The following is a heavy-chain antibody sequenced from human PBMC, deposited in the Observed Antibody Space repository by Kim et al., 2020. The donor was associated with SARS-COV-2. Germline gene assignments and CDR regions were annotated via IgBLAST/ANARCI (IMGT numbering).Heavy chain of an antibody. D-gene: IGHD3-16*01. CDR3: TRATRGSFDY. Sequence: YNDYAVSVKSRITINPDTSKNQFSLQLNSVTPEDTAVYFCTRATRGSFDYWGQGTLVTVSS. CDR2: YN. V-gene: IGHV6-1*01. J-gene: IGHJ4*02.